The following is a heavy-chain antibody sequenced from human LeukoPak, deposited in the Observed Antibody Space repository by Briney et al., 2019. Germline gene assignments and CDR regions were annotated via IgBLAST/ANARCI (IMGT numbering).Heavy chain of an antibody. CDR1: GFTFRSYA. J-gene: IGHJ4*02. V-gene: IGHV3-23*01. D-gene: IGHD2-2*02. Sequence: GGSLRLSCAASGFTFRSYAMSWVRQAPGKGLEWVSAISGSGGSTYYADSVKGRFTISRDNSKNTLYLQMNSLRAEDTAVYYCAKYEYCSSTSCYSFDYWGQGTLVTVSS. CDR2: ISGSGGST. CDR3: AKYEYCSSTSCYSFDY.